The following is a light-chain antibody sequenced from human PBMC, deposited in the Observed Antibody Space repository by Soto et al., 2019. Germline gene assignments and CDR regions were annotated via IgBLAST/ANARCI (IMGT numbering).Light chain of an antibody. Sequence: EVVLTQSPATLSVSPGERATLSCRASQSISINLAWCQQIPGQVPRLLIYGASTRATGIPARFSGSGSGTDFTLTITSLQSEDFALYYCQQYHKWPITFGQGARLELK. CDR3: QQYHKWPIT. J-gene: IGKJ5*01. CDR2: GAS. V-gene: IGKV3-15*01. CDR1: QSISIN.